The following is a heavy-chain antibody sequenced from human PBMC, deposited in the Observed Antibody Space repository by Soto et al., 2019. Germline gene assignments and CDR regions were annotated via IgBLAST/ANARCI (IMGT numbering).Heavy chain of an antibody. CDR2: IIPIFGTA. V-gene: IGHV1-69*06. J-gene: IGHJ6*02. Sequence: GASVKVSCKASGGTFSSYAISWVRQAPGQGLEWMGGIIPIFGTANYAQKFQGRVTITADKSTSTAYMELSSLRSEDTAVYYCARDRALDTSGVMDVWGQGTTVTVYS. D-gene: IGHD5-18*01. CDR3: ARDRALDTSGVMDV. CDR1: GGTFSSYA.